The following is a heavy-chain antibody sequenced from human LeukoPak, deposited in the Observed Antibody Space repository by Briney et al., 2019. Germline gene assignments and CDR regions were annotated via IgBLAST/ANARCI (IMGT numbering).Heavy chain of an antibody. CDR3: AKDITMVRGVPRLTHGMDV. CDR1: GFTFSSYG. V-gene: IGHV3-30*18. D-gene: IGHD3-10*01. J-gene: IGHJ6*02. Sequence: GGSLRLSCAASGFTFSSYGMHWVCQAPGKGLEWVAVISYDGSNKYYADSVKGRYTIHRHNSKNTLYLQMNSLRAEDTAVYYCAKDITMVRGVPRLTHGMDVWGQGSSGTVSS. CDR2: ISYDGSNK.